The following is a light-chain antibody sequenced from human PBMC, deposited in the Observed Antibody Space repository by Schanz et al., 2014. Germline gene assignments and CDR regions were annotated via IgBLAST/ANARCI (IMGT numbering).Light chain of an antibody. CDR2: RNN. CDR3: SSYTSIGTRV. J-gene: IGLJ3*02. Sequence: QSVLTQPPSVSGAPGQTVTISCTGSSSNIGAGYDVHWYQKLPGTAPKLLIYRNNNRPSGVPDRFSGSKSGTSASLAITGLQVEDEGDYYCSSYTSIGTRVFGGGTKLTVL. V-gene: IGLV1-40*01. CDR1: SSNIGAGYD.